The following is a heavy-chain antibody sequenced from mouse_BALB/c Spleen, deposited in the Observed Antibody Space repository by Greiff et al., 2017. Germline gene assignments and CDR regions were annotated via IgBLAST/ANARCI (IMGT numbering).Heavy chain of an antibody. V-gene: IGHV5-6*01. CDR1: GFTFSSYG. D-gene: IGHD1-1*01. CDR2: ISSGGSYT. J-gene: IGHJ4*01. Sequence: EVKLMESGGDLVKPGGSLKLSCAASGFTFSSYGMSWVRQTPDKRLEWVATISSGGSYTYYPDSVKGRFTISRDNAKNTLYLQMSSLKSEDTAMYYCARQRLTTVVANYAMDYWGQGTSVTVSS. CDR3: ARQRLTTVVANYAMDY.